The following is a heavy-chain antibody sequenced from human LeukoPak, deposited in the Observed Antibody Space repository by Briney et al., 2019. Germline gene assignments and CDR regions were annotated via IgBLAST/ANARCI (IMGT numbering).Heavy chain of an antibody. V-gene: IGHV4-39*01. J-gene: IGHJ4*02. Sequence: SETLSLTCTVSGGSISSRPYCWGWIRQPPGKGLEWLGNFYYSGSTYYKPSLKSRVTISVDTSKNQISLKLSSVTAADTAVYYCARLVVSSWYHEVLLGRDYWGQGTLVTVFS. CDR3: ARLVVSSWYHEVLLGRDY. D-gene: IGHD6-13*01. CDR1: GGSISSRPYC. CDR2: FYYSGST.